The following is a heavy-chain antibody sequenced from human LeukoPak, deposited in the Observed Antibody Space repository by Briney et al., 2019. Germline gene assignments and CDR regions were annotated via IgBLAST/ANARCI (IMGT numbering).Heavy chain of an antibody. V-gene: IGHV3-33*01. Sequence: GGSLRLSCAASGFTFSSYGMPWVRQAPGKGLEWVAVIWYDGSNKYYADSVKGRFTISRDNSKNTLYLQMNSLRAEDTAVYYCARDPRPYDSSGYYDYWGQGTLVTVSS. CDR1: GFTFSSYG. J-gene: IGHJ4*02. D-gene: IGHD3-22*01. CDR3: ARDPRPYDSSGYYDY. CDR2: IWYDGSNK.